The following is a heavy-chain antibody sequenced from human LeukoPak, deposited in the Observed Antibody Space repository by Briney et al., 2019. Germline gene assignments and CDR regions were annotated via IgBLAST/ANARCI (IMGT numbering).Heavy chain of an antibody. CDR3: ARLSGYSGYGVDY. J-gene: IGHJ4*02. D-gene: IGHD5-12*01. CDR1: GGSISSYY. Sequence: SETLSLTCTVSGGSISSYYWSWIRQPPGKGLEWIGYIYTSGSTNYNPSLKSRVTISVGTSKNQFSLKLSSVTAADTAVYYCARLSGYSGYGVDYWGQGTLVTVSS. V-gene: IGHV4-4*09. CDR2: IYTSGST.